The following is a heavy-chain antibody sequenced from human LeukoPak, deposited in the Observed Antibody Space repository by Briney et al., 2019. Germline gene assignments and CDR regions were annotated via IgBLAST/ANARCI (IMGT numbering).Heavy chain of an antibody. CDR3: AKDRGVKKYCSGGSCYVFDY. Sequence: GGSLRLSRAASGFTFSSYAMSWVRQAPGKGLEWVSAISGSGGSTYYADSVKGRFTISRDNSKNTLYLQMNSLRAEDTAVYYCAKDRGVKKYCSGGSCYVFDYWGQGTLVTVSS. V-gene: IGHV3-23*01. J-gene: IGHJ4*02. D-gene: IGHD2-15*01. CDR1: GFTFSSYA. CDR2: ISGSGGST.